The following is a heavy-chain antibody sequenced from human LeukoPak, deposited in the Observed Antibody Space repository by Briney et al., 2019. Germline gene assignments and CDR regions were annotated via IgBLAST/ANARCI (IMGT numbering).Heavy chain of an antibody. CDR3: ARAAPYGSGSYYNGDY. CDR1: GGSISSGGYS. D-gene: IGHD3-10*01. J-gene: IGHJ4*02. CDR2: IYHSGST. V-gene: IGHV4-30-2*01. Sequence: QPSETLSLTCAVSGGSISSGGYSWSWIRQPPGKGLEWIGYIYHSGSTYYNPSLKSRVTISVDRSKNQFSLKLSSVTAADTAVYYCARAAPYGSGSYYNGDYWGQGTLVTVSS.